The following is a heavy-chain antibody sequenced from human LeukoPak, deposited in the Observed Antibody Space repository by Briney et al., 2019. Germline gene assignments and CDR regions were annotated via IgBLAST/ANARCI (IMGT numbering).Heavy chain of an antibody. CDR2: IIPIFGTT. CDR3: ARESTTVTTHNWFDP. J-gene: IGHJ5*02. CDR1: GGTFSSYA. V-gene: IGHV1-69*01. D-gene: IGHD4-17*01. Sequence: ASVKVSCKASGGTFSSYAISWVRQAPGQGLEWMGGIIPIFGTTNYAQKFQGRVSITADESTSTAYMELSSLRSEDTAINYCARESTTVTTHNWFDPWGQGTLVTVSS.